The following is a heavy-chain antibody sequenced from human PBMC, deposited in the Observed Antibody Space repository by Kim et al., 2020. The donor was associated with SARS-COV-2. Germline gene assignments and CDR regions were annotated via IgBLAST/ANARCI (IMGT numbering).Heavy chain of an antibody. CDR1: GGSISSSSYY. CDR3: ARRIQLWYDY. CDR2: IYYSGST. Sequence: SETLSLTCTVSGGSISSSSYYWGWIRQPPGKGLEWIGSIYYSGSTYYNPSLKSRVTISVDTSKNQFSLKLSSVTAADTVVYYCARRIQLWYDYWGQGTLV. D-gene: IGHD5-18*01. V-gene: IGHV4-39*01. J-gene: IGHJ4*02.